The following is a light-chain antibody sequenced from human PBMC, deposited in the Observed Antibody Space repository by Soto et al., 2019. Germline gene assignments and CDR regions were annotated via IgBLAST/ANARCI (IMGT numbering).Light chain of an antibody. CDR3: SSYTNIETRACG. J-gene: IGLJ1*01. CDR1: SVDIGSYNR. V-gene: IGLV2-14*01. CDR2: EVT. Sequence: QSALTQPASVSGSPGQSITISCTGTSVDIGSYNRVSWYQQHPGKAPKLIIYEVTARPSGVSNRFSGSKSGNTASLTISGLQAEDEAQYFCSSYTNIETRACGFGTGTKLTV.